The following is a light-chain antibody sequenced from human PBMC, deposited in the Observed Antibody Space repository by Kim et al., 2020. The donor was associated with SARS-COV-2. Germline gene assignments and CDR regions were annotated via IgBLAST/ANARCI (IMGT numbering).Light chain of an antibody. V-gene: IGLV1-47*01. Sequence: QSVLTQPPSASGTPGQRVTISCSGSSSNIGSHYVYWYQQLPGTAPKLLMYRNSQRPTGVPDRFSGSKSGTSASLAISGLRSEDEADYYCATWDDSLSGVVFGGGTQLTVL. CDR3: ATWDDSLSGVV. J-gene: IGLJ2*01. CDR1: SSNIGSHY. CDR2: RNS.